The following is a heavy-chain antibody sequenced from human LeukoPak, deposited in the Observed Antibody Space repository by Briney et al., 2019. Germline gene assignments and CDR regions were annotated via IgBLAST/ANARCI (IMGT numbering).Heavy chain of an antibody. V-gene: IGHV1-2*02. D-gene: IGHD3-9*01. Sequence: GASVKVSCKASGYTFTGYYMHWVRQAPGQGLEWMGWINPNSGGKNYAQKFQGRVTMTRDTSISTAYMELSRLRSDDTAVYYCARDFDILTGSYYFDYWGQGTLVTVSS. CDR1: GYTFTGYY. CDR3: ARDFDILTGSYYFDY. J-gene: IGHJ4*02. CDR2: INPNSGGK.